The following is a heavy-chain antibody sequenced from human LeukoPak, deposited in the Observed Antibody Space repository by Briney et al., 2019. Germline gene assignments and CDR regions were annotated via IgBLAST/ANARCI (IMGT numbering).Heavy chain of an antibody. CDR3: ARESTTVTGTFDY. V-gene: IGHV4-34*01. CDR1: GGSFSGYY. Sequence: SETLSLTCAVYGGSFSGYYWSWIRQPPGKGLEWIGEINHSGSTNYNPSLKSRVTISVDTSKNQFSLKLSSVTAADTAMYYCARESTTVTGTFDYWGQGTLVTVSS. CDR2: INHSGST. D-gene: IGHD6-19*01. J-gene: IGHJ4*02.